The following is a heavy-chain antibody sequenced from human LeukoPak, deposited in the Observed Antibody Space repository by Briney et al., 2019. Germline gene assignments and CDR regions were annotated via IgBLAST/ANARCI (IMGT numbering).Heavy chain of an antibody. CDR3: ARHYLGGNYPDYFNH. D-gene: IGHD1-26*01. Sequence: SKTLSLTCTVSGGSISSGDYYWSWIRQPPGKGLEWIGYIYYSGSTYYNPSLKSRVTISIDTSKNQFSLNLNSVTAADTALYSCARHYLGGNYPDYFNHWGQGTLVTVSS. CDR2: IYYSGST. CDR1: GGSISSGDYY. V-gene: IGHV4-30-4*01. J-gene: IGHJ4*02.